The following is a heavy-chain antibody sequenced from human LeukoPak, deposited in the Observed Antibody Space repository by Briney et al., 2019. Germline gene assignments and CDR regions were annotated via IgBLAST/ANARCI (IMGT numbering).Heavy chain of an antibody. D-gene: IGHD6-19*01. Sequence: SETLSLTCIVSVGSFSIYYWIGMPQPPGGALEWIGYIYYSGSTNYNPSLKSRATMSVDTSKNQISLKLSSVTAADTAVYYCARVSSGSTGDFDYWGQGTLVTVSS. CDR1: VGSFSIYY. CDR3: ARVSSGSTGDFDY. J-gene: IGHJ4*02. V-gene: IGHV4-59*12. CDR2: IYYSGST.